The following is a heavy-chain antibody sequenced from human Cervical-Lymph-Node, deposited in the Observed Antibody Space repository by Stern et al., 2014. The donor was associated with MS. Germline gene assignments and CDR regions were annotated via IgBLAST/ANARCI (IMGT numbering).Heavy chain of an antibody. D-gene: IGHD2-2*01. J-gene: IGHJ4*02. Sequence: VQLVQSGAEVRKPGESLKLSCKASGYTFTDYWIGWVRQMPGKGLEWMGIIYPRDSDITYSPSFQGQVTLSADRSISTAYLQWSSLRAPDTAIYYCARRMPPDYWGQGTLVTVSS. CDR2: IYPRDSDI. CDR3: ARRMPPDY. CDR1: GYTFTDYW. V-gene: IGHV5-51*03.